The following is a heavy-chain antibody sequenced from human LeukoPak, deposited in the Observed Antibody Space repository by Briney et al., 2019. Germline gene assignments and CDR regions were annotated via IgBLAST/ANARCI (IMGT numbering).Heavy chain of an antibody. CDR1: XXXXXXXX. Sequence: GGSLRLSCAAXXXXXXXXXLXXXXXAPGXGLEWVANIKXXGXXKYYVDSVKGRFTISRDNAKNSLYLQMNSLRAEDXAVYYCARARIDYWGQGTLVTVSS. CDR3: ARARIDY. J-gene: IGHJ4*02. V-gene: IGHV3-7*04. CDR2: IKXXGXXK.